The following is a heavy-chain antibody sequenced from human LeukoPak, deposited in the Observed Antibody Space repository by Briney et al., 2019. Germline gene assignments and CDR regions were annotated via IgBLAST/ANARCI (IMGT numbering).Heavy chain of an antibody. CDR2: VYYSGST. Sequence: SETLSLTCAVYGGSFSGYYWSWLRQPPGKGLEWIGYVYYSGSTNYNPSLKGRVTISADTSKNQFSLRLTSVTAADTAVYYCARGLNNRKSGRRFDVFEIWGQGTMVTVSS. D-gene: IGHD1-14*01. J-gene: IGHJ3*02. CDR3: ARGLNNRKSGRRFDVFEI. V-gene: IGHV4-59*01. CDR1: GGSFSGYY.